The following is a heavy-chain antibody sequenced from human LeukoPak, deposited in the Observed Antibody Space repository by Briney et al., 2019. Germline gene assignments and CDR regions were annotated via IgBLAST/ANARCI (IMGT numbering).Heavy chain of an antibody. CDR2: FSASGNS. D-gene: IGHD3-10*02. CDR3: ARLMVGGNLDY. CDR1: GDSISSDDYY. J-gene: IGHJ4*02. Sequence: SQTLSLTCTVSGDSISSDDYYWSWIRQPAGRALEWIGRFSASGNSNYNPSLKSRLTISVDTSKNQFSLKLSSVTAADTAVYYCARLMVGGNLDYWGQGTLVTVSS. V-gene: IGHV4-61*02.